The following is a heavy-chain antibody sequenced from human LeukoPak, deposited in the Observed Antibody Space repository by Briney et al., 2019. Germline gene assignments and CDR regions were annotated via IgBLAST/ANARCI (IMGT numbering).Heavy chain of an antibody. V-gene: IGHV1-2*02. Sequence: ASVKVSCKASGYTFTGYYMHWVRPAPGQGLEWMGWINPNSGGTNYAQKFQGRVTMTRDTSISTAYMELSRLRSDDTAVYYCARSDLIYYDSSGYYPIDYWGQGTLVTVSS. CDR2: INPNSGGT. CDR3: ARSDLIYYDSSGYYPIDY. D-gene: IGHD3-22*01. CDR1: GYTFTGYY. J-gene: IGHJ4*02.